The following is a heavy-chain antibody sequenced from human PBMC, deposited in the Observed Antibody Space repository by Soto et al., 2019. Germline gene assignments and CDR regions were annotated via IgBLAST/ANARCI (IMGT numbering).Heavy chain of an antibody. CDR1: GFTFSSYA. CDR3: ARDEGDGYNYPFSLDY. J-gene: IGHJ4*02. V-gene: IGHV3-30-3*01. Sequence: QVQLVESGGGVVQPGRSLRLSCAASGFTFSSYAMHWVRQAPGKGLEWVAVISYDGSNKYYADSVKGRFTISRDNSKNTLYLQMNSLRAEDTAVYYCARDEGDGYNYPFSLDYWGQGTLVTVSS. CDR2: ISYDGSNK. D-gene: IGHD1-1*01.